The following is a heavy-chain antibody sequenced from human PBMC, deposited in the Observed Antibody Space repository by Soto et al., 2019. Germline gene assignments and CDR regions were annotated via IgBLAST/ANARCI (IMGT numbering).Heavy chain of an antibody. Sequence: SETLSLTCTVSGGSISSYYWSWIRQPPGKGLEWIGYIYYSGSTNYNPSLKSRVTISVDTSKNQFSLKLSSVTAADTAVYYCARNGYDFWSGYSTPYGMDVWGQGTTVTVS. D-gene: IGHD3-3*01. V-gene: IGHV4-59*01. CDR2: IYYSGST. CDR3: ARNGYDFWSGYSTPYGMDV. CDR1: GGSISSYY. J-gene: IGHJ6*02.